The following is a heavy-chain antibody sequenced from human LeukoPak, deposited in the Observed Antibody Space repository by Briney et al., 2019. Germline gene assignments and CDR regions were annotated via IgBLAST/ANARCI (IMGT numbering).Heavy chain of an antibody. CDR1: RFTVGTNY. D-gene: IGHD6-13*01. V-gene: IGHV3-21*04. CDR2: ISSTSSYI. CDR3: VRENSWYFDY. Sequence: WGSVCCYSAASRFTVGTNYMTWVRQAPGMGLEWVSSISSTSSYIYYADSVKSRFTISRDNAKNSLYLQMNSLRAEDTAVYYCVRENSWYFDYWGQGALVTVSS. J-gene: IGHJ4*02.